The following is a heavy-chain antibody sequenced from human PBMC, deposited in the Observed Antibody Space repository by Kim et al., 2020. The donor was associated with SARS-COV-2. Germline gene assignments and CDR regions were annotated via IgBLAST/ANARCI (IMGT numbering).Heavy chain of an antibody. Sequence: STNYNPSPKSRVTISVDTSKNQFSLKLSSVTAADTAVYYCAREGPLPRDYWGQGTLVTVSS. CDR2: ST. D-gene: IGHD2-2*01. CDR3: AREGPLPRDY. J-gene: IGHJ4*02. V-gene: IGHV4-34*01.